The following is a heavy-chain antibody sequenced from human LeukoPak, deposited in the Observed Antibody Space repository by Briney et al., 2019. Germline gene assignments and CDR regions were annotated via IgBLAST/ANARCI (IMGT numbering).Heavy chain of an antibody. CDR1: GFTFSSYS. D-gene: IGHD3-10*01. CDR3: ARDRYGSGTSPDSFDI. J-gene: IGHJ3*02. V-gene: IGHV3-48*02. CDR2: ISSSSSII. Sequence: PGGSLRLSCAASGFTFSSYSMKWVRQAPGKGLEWLSYISSSSSIIYDADSVKGRFTISRDNVKNSLYLQMNTLRDEDTAVYFCARDRYGSGTSPDSFDIWGQGTMVTVSS.